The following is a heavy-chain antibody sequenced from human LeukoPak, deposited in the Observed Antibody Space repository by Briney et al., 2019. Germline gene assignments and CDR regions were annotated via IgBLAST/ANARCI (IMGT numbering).Heavy chain of an antibody. Sequence: GGSLRLSCAASGFTFSSYGMHWVRQAPGKGLEWVAVISYDGSNKYYADSVKGRFTISRDNSKNTLYLQMNSLRAEDMAVYYCATAGVYCSSTSCYSPLFDYWGQGTLVTVSS. CDR1: GFTFSSYG. CDR3: ATAGVYCSSTSCYSPLFDY. D-gene: IGHD2-2*02. V-gene: IGHV3-30*03. J-gene: IGHJ4*02. CDR2: ISYDGSNK.